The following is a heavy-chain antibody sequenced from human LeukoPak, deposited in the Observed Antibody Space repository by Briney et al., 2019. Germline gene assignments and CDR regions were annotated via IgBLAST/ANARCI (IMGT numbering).Heavy chain of an antibody. Sequence: PGRSLRLSCAASGFTFSSYAMHWVRQAPGKGLEWVAVIPYDGSNKYYADSVKGRFTISRDNSKNTLYLQMNSLRAEDTAVYYCARRPAADCYYGMDVWGQGTTVTVSS. CDR1: GFTFSSYA. J-gene: IGHJ6*02. V-gene: IGHV3-30-3*01. D-gene: IGHD2-2*01. CDR2: IPYDGSNK. CDR3: ARRPAADCYYGMDV.